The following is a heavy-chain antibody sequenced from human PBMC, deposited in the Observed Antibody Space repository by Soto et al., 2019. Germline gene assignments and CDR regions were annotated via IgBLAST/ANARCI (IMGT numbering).Heavy chain of an antibody. Sequence: SATLSLTCTVSGDSIKNYFWSWVRQPPGKGLEWIGHFYHSGTTNYSPALKSRVTISIDQSKNQFSLRLNSVTAADTAVYFCARDPGYCTNGVCPIFDFWGQGSPVTVSS. D-gene: IGHD2-8*01. CDR3: ARDPGYCTNGVCPIFDF. V-gene: IGHV4-59*01. CDR1: GDSIKNYF. CDR2: FYHSGTT. J-gene: IGHJ4*02.